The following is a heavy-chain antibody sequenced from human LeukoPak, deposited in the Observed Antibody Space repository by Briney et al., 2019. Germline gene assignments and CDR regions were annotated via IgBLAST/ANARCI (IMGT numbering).Heavy chain of an antibody. J-gene: IGHJ6*03. CDR2: ISSSGSTI. Sequence: GGSLRLSCAASGFTFSSYEMNWVRQAPGKGLEWVSYISSSGSTIYYADSVKGRCTISRDNAKNSLSLQMNSLRAEDTAVYYCARSPAGANYYLDVWGKGTTVTISS. V-gene: IGHV3-48*03. D-gene: IGHD1-14*01. CDR3: ARSPAGANYYLDV. CDR1: GFTFSSYE.